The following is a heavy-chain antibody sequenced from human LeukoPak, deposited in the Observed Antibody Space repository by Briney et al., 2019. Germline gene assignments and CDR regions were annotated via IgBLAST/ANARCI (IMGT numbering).Heavy chain of an antibody. CDR3: ASPKNYYDSSGYWVGAFDI. J-gene: IGHJ3*02. CDR1: GYSFTSYW. Sequence: GESLKISCKGSGYSFTSYWIAWVRQMPGKGLEWMGIIYPGDSDTRYSPSFQGQVTISADKSISTAYLQWSSLKASDTAMYYCASPKNYYDSSGYWVGAFDIWGQGTMVTVSS. CDR2: IYPGDSDT. D-gene: IGHD3-22*01. V-gene: IGHV5-51*01.